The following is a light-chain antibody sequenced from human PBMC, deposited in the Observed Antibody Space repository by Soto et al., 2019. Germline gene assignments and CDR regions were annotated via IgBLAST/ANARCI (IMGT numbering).Light chain of an antibody. CDR1: SSNIGSNY. V-gene: IGLV1-47*02. CDR3: AAWDDSLSGYV. Sequence: QSVLTQPPSASGTPGQRVTISCSGSSSNIGSNYVYWYQQLPGTAPKLLIYSNNQRPSGVPDRCSGSKSGTSASLAISWLRSEDEADYYCAAWDDSLSGYVFGTGTKLTVL. J-gene: IGLJ1*01. CDR2: SNN.